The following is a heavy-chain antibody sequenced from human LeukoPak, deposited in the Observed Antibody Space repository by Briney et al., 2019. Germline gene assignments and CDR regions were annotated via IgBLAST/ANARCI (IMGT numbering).Heavy chain of an antibody. CDR3: ARGPDYYDSSGYSYFDY. CDR2: IYSGGSA. D-gene: IGHD3-22*01. CDR1: GFTVSSNY. Sequence: GGSLRLSCAASGFTVSSNYMSWVRQAPGKGLEWVSVIYSGGSAYYADSVKGRFTISRDNSKNTLYLQMNSLRAEDTAVYYCARGPDYYDSSGYSYFDYWGQGTLVTVSS. J-gene: IGHJ4*02. V-gene: IGHV3-66*01.